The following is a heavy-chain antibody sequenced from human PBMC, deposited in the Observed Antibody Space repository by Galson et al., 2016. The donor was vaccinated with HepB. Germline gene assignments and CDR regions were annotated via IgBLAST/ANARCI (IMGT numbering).Heavy chain of an antibody. CDR3: ARGWGPGEWFFFY. Sequence: SVKVSCKASGYIFTTYGLSWVRQAPGQGLEWMGWINVYNDKTNYAQKFQGRVNMTTDKSTGTAYLELGSLTSDDTAVYYCARGWGPGEWFFFYWGQGTLVSVSS. V-gene: IGHV1-18*01. D-gene: IGHD3-3*01. J-gene: IGHJ4*02. CDR2: INVYNDKT. CDR1: GYIFTTYG.